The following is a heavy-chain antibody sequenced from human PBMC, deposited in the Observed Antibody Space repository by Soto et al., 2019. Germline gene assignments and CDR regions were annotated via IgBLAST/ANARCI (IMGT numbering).Heavy chain of an antibody. Sequence: AASVKVSCKASGYTFTSYGISWVRQAPGQGLEWIGWISAYNGNTNYAQKLQGRVTMTTDTSMSTAYMELRSLRSDDTAVYYCARDPVLRYFDWLPYFDYWGQGTLVTVSS. CDR3: ARDPVLRYFDWLPYFDY. CDR2: ISAYNGNT. V-gene: IGHV1-18*01. D-gene: IGHD3-9*01. J-gene: IGHJ4*02. CDR1: GYTFTSYG.